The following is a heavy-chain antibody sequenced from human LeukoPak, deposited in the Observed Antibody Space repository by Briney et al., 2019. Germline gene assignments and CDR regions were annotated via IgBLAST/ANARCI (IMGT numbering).Heavy chain of an antibody. CDR2: ISSSGSYI. CDR1: GFTFSSYS. Sequence: GGSLRLSCAASGFTFSSYSMNWVRQAPGKGLEWVSLISSSGSYIYYADSLKGRFTISRDNAKNSLYLQMNSLRAEDTAVYYCARDSESYHDFWGQGTLDTVSS. V-gene: IGHV3-21*01. CDR3: ARDSESYHDF. D-gene: IGHD1-26*01. J-gene: IGHJ4*02.